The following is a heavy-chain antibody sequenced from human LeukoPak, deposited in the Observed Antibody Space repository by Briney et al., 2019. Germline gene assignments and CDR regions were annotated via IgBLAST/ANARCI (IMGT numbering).Heavy chain of an antibody. J-gene: IGHJ5*02. CDR3: ASNPGNWFDP. D-gene: IGHD1-14*01. Sequence: SETLSLTCAVYGGSFSGYYWSWIRQPPGKGLEWIGEINHSGSTNYNPSLESRVTISVDTSKNQFSLKLSSVTAADTAVYYCASNPGNWFDPWGQGTLVTVSS. V-gene: IGHV4-34*01. CDR1: GGSFSGYY. CDR2: INHSGST.